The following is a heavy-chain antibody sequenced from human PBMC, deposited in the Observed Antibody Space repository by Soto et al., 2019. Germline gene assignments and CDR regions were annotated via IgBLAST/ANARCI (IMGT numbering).Heavy chain of an antibody. D-gene: IGHD5-18*01. CDR1: GYTFTSYD. J-gene: IGHJ6*02. CDR2: MNPNSGNT. Sequence: ASVKVSCKASGYTFTSYDINWVRQATGQGLEWMGWMNPNSGNTGYAQKFQGRVTMTRNTSISTAYMELSSLRPEDTAVYYCARVRAPRGYSYGRYGMDVWGQGTTVTVSS. V-gene: IGHV1-8*01. CDR3: ARVRAPRGYSYGRYGMDV.